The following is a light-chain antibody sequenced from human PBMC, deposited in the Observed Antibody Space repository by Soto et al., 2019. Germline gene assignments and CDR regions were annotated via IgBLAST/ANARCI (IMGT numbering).Light chain of an antibody. CDR1: SSNIGSKT. J-gene: IGLJ1*01. CDR3: AAWDDSLNGYV. V-gene: IGLV1-44*01. CDR2: GSD. Sequence: QSVLTQPPSASGTPGQRVTISCSGSSSNIGSKTVNWYQQLLGTAPKLLIYGSDQRPSGVPDRFSGSNSGTSASLDIMRRQSEDEADYYCAAWDDSLNGYVFGTGTKVTVL.